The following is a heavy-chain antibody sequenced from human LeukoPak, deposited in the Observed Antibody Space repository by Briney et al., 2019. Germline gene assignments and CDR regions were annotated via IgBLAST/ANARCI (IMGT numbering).Heavy chain of an antibody. J-gene: IGHJ3*02. V-gene: IGHV3-53*01. CDR1: GFTVSSNY. CDR3: ARNYDSSGYSSGPAFDI. Sequence: GGSLRLSCAASGFTVSSNYMSWVRQAPGKGLEWVSVIYSGGSTYYADSVKGRFTISRDNSKNTLYLQMNSLRAEDTAVYYCARNYDSSGYSSGPAFDIWGQGTMVTVSS. CDR2: IYSGGST. D-gene: IGHD3-22*01.